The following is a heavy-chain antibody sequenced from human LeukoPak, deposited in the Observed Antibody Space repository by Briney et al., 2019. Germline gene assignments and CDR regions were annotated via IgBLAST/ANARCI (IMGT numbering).Heavy chain of an antibody. CDR1: GFTFDDYA. V-gene: IGHV3-43*02. J-gene: IGHJ6*02. CDR3: AKDGVTMIDPYGMDV. D-gene: IGHD3-22*01. CDR2: ISGDGGST. Sequence: GGSLRLSCAASGFTFDDYAMHWVRQAPGKGLEWVSLISGDGGSTYYADSVKGRFTISRDNSKNPLYLQMNSLRTEDTALYYCAKDGVTMIDPYGMDVWGQGTTVTVSS.